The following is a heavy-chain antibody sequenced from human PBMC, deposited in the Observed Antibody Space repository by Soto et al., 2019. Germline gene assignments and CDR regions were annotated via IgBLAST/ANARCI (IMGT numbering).Heavy chain of an antibody. CDR3: ANGNVDSMLEI. V-gene: IGHV4-4*02. J-gene: IGHJ4*02. D-gene: IGHD3-16*01. CDR1: VCSISISYC. CDR2: MYHSGGA. Sequence: SATXSLTCSFSVCSISISYCVTCFRQPPGKVLECIGKMYHSGGADYSPSLNSRLTISADYSKNHFSLKLTAVTAADTALYYCANGNVDSMLEIWGQGVQVKVSS.